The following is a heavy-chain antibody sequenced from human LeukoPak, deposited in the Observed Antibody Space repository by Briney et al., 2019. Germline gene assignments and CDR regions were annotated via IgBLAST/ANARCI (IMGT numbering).Heavy chain of an antibody. J-gene: IGHJ4*02. Sequence: GGSLRLSCAASGFTFSSYGMYWVRQAPGKGLEWVSYISFSGSNVHYADPVKGRFTIPRDNSKSTLFLQMSSLRPEDTAVYYCAKPTAGSPTAAGLDYWGQGTLVTVSS. CDR2: ISFSGSNV. CDR3: AKPTAGSPTAAGLDY. CDR1: GFTFSSYG. D-gene: IGHD4-17*01. V-gene: IGHV3-30*02.